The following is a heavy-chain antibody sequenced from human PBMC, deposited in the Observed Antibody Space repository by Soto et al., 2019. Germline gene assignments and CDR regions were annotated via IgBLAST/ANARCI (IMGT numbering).Heavy chain of an antibody. CDR2: IYYSGST. D-gene: IGHD1-26*01. CDR3: ARDSGSYYLDY. Sequence: SETLAPACTVSGGSISGCGYYWSWIRQHPGKVLEWIGYIYYSGSTYYNPSIKSRVTISVDKSKNQFSLKLSSVTAADTAVYYCARDSGSYYLDYWGQGTLDTDSS. CDR1: GGSISGCGYY. J-gene: IGHJ4*02. V-gene: IGHV4-31*03.